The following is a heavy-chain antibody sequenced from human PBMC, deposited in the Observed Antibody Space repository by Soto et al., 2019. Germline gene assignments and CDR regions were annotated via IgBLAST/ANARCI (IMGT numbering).Heavy chain of an antibody. CDR3: ARDKGGYSYGPIDY. CDR1: GGTFSSYA. D-gene: IGHD5-18*01. J-gene: IGHJ4*02. V-gene: IGHV1-69*06. Sequence: ASVKVSCKASGGTFSSYAISWVRQAPGQGLEWMGGIIPIFGTANYAQKFQGRVTITADKSTSTAYMELSSLRSEDTAVYYCARDKGGYSYGPIDYWGQGTLVTVSS. CDR2: IIPIFGTA.